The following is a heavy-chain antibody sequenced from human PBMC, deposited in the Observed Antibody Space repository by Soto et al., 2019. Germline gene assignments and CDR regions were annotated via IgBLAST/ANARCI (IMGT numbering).Heavy chain of an antibody. Sequence: QVQLQESGPGLVKPSETLSLTCTVSGGSVSSGSYYWSWIRQPPGKGLEWIGYIYYSGSTNYNPSLKSRVTISVDTSKNQFSLKLSSVTAADTAVYYCARIRGGYNYFDYWGQGTLVTVSS. D-gene: IGHD5-12*01. CDR1: GGSVSSGSYY. CDR2: IYYSGST. J-gene: IGHJ4*02. V-gene: IGHV4-61*01. CDR3: ARIRGGYNYFDY.